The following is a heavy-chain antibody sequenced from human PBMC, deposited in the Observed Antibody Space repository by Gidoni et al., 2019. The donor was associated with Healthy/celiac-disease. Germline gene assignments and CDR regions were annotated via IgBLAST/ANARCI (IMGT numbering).Heavy chain of an antibody. CDR2: MNPNSGKP. D-gene: IGHD3-22*01. V-gene: IGHV1-8*01. CDR3: ARDLYRVITTVYYYGMDV. Sequence: QVQLVQSGAEVKKPGASVKVSCKASGYTFTSYDINWVRQAHGQGLEWMGWMNPNSGKPGYAQKFQGRVTMTRNTSISTAYMGLRSLRSEDTAVYYWARDLYRVITTVYYYGMDVWGQGTTVTVSS. CDR1: GYTFTSYD. J-gene: IGHJ6*02.